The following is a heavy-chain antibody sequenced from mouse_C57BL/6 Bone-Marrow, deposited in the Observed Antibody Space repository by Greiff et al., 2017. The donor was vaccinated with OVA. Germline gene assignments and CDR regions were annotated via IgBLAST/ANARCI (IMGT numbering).Heavy chain of an antibody. J-gene: IGHJ2*01. V-gene: IGHV10-1*01. CDR1: GFSFNTYA. CDR2: IRSKSNNYAT. CDR3: VRQGGLLYCDY. Sequence: EVQLVESGGGLVQPKGSLKLSCAASGFSFNTYAMNWVRQAPGKGLEWVARIRSKSNNYATYYADSVKDRFTISRDDSESMLYLQMNNLKTEDTAMYYCVRQGGLLYCDYWGQGTTLTVSS. D-gene: IGHD2-13*01.